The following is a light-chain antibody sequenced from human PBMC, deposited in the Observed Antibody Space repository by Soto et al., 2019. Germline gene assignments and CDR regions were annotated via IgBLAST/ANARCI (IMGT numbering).Light chain of an antibody. J-gene: IGKJ1*01. Sequence: DIQITQSPSSLSASVRDSLTITCRASQYISTYLNWYPKKPGKATKLLIYVASNLQSGVPSRFSGSGSGTDFTLTISSLQPEDIATYYCQESYSTSFGQGTKVDIK. CDR1: QYISTY. CDR3: QESYSTS. V-gene: IGKV1-39*01. CDR2: VAS.